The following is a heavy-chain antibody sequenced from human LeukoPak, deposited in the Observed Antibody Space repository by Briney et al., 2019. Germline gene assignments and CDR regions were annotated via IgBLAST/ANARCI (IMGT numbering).Heavy chain of an antibody. CDR1: GGSISSSSFY. CDR3: ARHSRSGYSDYESAFDI. Sequence: SETLSLTCTVSGGSISSSSFYWDWIRQPPGKGLEWIGTIFYSGSTYYNPSLKSRITISVDTSNNQFSLKLSSVTAADTAVYYCARHSRSGYSDYESAFDIWGQGTMVIVSS. J-gene: IGHJ3*02. CDR2: IFYSGST. V-gene: IGHV4-39*01. D-gene: IGHD5-12*01.